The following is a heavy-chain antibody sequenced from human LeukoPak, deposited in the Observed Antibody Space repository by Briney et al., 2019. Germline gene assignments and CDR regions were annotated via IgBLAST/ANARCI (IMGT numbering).Heavy chain of an antibody. D-gene: IGHD2-15*01. V-gene: IGHV1-2*04. CDR2: FNPNSGGT. CDR3: ARDLCSGGSCYLGAFDI. Sequence: ASVKVSCKASGYTFTGYYMHWVRQAPGQGLEWMGWFNPNSGGTNYAQKFQGWVTMTRDTSISTAYMELSRLRSDDTAVYYCARDLCSGGSCYLGAFDIWGQGTMVTVSS. J-gene: IGHJ3*02. CDR1: GYTFTGYY.